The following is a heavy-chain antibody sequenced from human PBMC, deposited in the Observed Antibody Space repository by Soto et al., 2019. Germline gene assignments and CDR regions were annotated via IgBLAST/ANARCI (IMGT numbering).Heavy chain of an antibody. CDR1: GFTFSSYA. D-gene: IGHD3-3*01. CDR3: AKDLDEEWFPDY. Sequence: GSLRLSCAASGFTFSSYAMSWVRQAPGKGLEWVSAISGSGGSTYYADSVKGRFTISRDNSKNTLYLQMNSLRAEDTAVYYCAKDLDEEWFPDYWGQGTLVTVSS. V-gene: IGHV3-23*01. CDR2: ISGSGGST. J-gene: IGHJ4*02.